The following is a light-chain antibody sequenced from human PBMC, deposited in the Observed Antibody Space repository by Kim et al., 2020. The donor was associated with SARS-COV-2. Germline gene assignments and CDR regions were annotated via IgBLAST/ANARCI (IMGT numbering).Light chain of an antibody. J-gene: IGKJ4*01. CDR3: QHYSSWPLA. Sequence: SVSPGESASLSCRANQRISSDLAWYQQKPGQAPRLLVYRASTRATGIPARFSGSGSGTEFTLTISSLQSEDFAVYFCQHYSSWPLAFGGGTKLEI. CDR2: RAS. V-gene: IGKV3-15*01. CDR1: QRISSD.